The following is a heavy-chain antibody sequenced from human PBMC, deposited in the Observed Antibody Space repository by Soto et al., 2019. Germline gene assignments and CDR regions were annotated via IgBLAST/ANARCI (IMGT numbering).Heavy chain of an antibody. CDR3: ASRIAYYGDDQGGNYGMDV. D-gene: IGHD4-17*01. CDR2: ISSSSSYI. Sequence: PGGSLRLSCAASGFTFSSYSMNWVRQAPGKGLEWVSSISSSSSYIYYAASVKGRFTISGDNAKKSLYLQMNSLRLEDTAVYYCASRIAYYGDDQGGNYGMDVWGQGTTVTVSS. CDR1: GFTFSSYS. J-gene: IGHJ6*02. V-gene: IGHV3-21*01.